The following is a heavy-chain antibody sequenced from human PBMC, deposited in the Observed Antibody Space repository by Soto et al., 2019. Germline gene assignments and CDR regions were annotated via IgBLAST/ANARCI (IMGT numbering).Heavy chain of an antibody. V-gene: IGHV4-59*08. Sequence: SETLSLTCTVSGGSISSYYWSWIRQPPGKGLEWIGYIYYSGSTNYNPSLKSRVTISVDTSKNQFSLKLSSVTAADTAVYYCASTYSSGWYYVDYWGQGTLVTVSS. CDR1: GGSISSYY. D-gene: IGHD6-19*01. CDR2: IYYSGST. CDR3: ASTYSSGWYYVDY. J-gene: IGHJ4*02.